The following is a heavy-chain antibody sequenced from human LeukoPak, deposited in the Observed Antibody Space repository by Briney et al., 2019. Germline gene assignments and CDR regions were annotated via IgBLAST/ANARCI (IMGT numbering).Heavy chain of an antibody. D-gene: IGHD2-2*01. CDR1: GFTFTNYA. CDR3: AKVPRYCSSTSCFNFDY. V-gene: IGHV3-23*01. CDR2: ISGSGGST. J-gene: IGHJ4*02. Sequence: GGSLRLSCAASGFTFTNYAMIWVRQAPGKGLEWVSAISGSGGSTYYADSVKGRFTISRDNSKNTLYLQMNSLRAEDTAVYYCAKVPRYCSSTSCFNFDYWGQGTLVTVSS.